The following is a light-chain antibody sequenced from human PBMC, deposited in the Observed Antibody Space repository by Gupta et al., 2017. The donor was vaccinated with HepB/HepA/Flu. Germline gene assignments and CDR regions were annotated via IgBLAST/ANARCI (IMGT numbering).Light chain of an antibody. V-gene: IGLV5-45*02. J-gene: IGLJ3*02. Sequence: QAVLAQPSPLSASPGASASLTCTLRSGINVGTYRIYWYQQKPGSPPQYLLRYKSDSDKQQGSGVPSRFSGSKDASANAGILLISGLQSEDEADYYCMIWHSSAWVFGGGTKLTVL. CDR1: SGINVGTYR. CDR3: MIWHSSAWV. CDR2: YKSDSDK.